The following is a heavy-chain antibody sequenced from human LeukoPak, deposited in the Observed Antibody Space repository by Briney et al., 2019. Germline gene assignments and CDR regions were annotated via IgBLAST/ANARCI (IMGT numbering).Heavy chain of an antibody. CDR3: ARAGIPGYCTNVTCSNWLDP. CDR1: GYTFTGHY. J-gene: IGHJ5*02. CDR2: IIPMFGTP. D-gene: IGHD2-8*01. Sequence: GASVNVSCKASGYTFTGHYMHWVRQAPGQGLEWMGGIIPMFGTPNYAQRLQGRVTITADKSTKTAYMELSSLRSEDTAVYYCARAGIPGYCTNVTCSNWLDPWGQGTLVTVSS. V-gene: IGHV1-69*06.